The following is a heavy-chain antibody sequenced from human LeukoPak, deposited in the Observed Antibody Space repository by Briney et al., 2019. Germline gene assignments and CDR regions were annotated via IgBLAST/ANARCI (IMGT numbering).Heavy chain of an antibody. Sequence: GESLQISCKGSGYSFTSYWIGWVRQMPGKGLEWMGIIYPGDSDTRYSPSFQGQVTISADKSISTAYLQWSSLKASDTAMYYCARLRDLDDYVWGSFRHWGQGTLVTVSS. J-gene: IGHJ4*02. D-gene: IGHD3-16*02. V-gene: IGHV5-51*01. CDR2: IYPGDSDT. CDR1: GYSFTSYW. CDR3: ARLRDLDDYVWGSFRH.